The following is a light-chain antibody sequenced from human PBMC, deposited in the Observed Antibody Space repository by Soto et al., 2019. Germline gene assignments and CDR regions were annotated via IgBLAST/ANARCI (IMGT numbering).Light chain of an antibody. CDR3: QQYNSYWGT. Sequence: DIQMTQSPSSVSASVGDRVTITCRASQAIDSWLAWYQQKPGEAPKLLIYDASSLESGVPSRFSGSGSGTEFTLTISSLQPDDFATYYCQQYNSYWGTFGQGTKVEIK. J-gene: IGKJ1*01. V-gene: IGKV1-5*01. CDR2: DAS. CDR1: QAIDSW.